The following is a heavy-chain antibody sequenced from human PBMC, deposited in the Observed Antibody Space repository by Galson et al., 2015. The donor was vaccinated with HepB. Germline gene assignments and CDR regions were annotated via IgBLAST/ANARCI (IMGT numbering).Heavy chain of an antibody. J-gene: IGHJ4*02. CDR2: VTSDDRST. Sequence: SLRLSCAASGFTFRRYWMHWVRQAPGKGLVWDSGVTSDDRSTLYADSVKGRFITSRENSKNTLYLSMNSLRADDTAVFYCAREDPRASFDCWGQGTLVTVSS. CDR3: AREDPRASFDC. V-gene: IGHV3-74*01. CDR1: GFTFRRYW.